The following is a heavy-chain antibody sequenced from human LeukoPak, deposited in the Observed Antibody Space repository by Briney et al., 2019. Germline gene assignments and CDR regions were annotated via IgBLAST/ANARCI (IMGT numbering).Heavy chain of an antibody. CDR2: INPNSRVT. Sequence: ASVKVSCKASGYIFTGYYMHWVRQAPGQGLEWMGWINPNSRVTNYAQKFQGRVTMTRDTSISTAYMELSRLRSDYTAVYYCARAWGTTVTTFFDYWGQGTLVTVSS. CDR1: GYIFTGYY. J-gene: IGHJ4*02. V-gene: IGHV1-2*02. CDR3: ARAWGTTVTTFFDY. D-gene: IGHD4-17*01.